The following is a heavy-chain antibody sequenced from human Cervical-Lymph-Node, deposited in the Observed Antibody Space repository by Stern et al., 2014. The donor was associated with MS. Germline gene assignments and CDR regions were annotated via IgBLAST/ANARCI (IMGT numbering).Heavy chain of an antibody. J-gene: IGHJ3*02. Sequence: VQLGQSGAEVKKPGESLKISCKGSGYNFSIYWIAWVRQMPVKGLEWMGIIYPGDSHTRYSPSFEGQVTISADKSISTAYLQWSSLKASDTAMYYCARLGGSDDAFDIWGQGTMVTVSS. V-gene: IGHV5-51*03. CDR3: ARLGGSDDAFDI. D-gene: IGHD1-26*01. CDR2: IYPGDSHT. CDR1: GYNFSIYW.